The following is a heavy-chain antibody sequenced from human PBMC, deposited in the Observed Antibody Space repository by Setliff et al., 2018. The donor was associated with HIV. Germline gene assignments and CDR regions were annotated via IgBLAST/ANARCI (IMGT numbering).Heavy chain of an antibody. CDR2: VYYNGAT. J-gene: IGHJ3*01. Sequence: SETLSLTCTVSGGSIASSTHYWAWIRQPPGKGLEWIGSVYYNGATDHNPSLKSRVTISVDTSNQQFSLKLSSVTAADTAVYYCARVLDGNHYDAFNLWGQGTTVTVSS. CDR1: GGSIASSTHY. V-gene: IGHV4-39*01. D-gene: IGHD1-26*01. CDR3: ARVLDGNHYDAFNL.